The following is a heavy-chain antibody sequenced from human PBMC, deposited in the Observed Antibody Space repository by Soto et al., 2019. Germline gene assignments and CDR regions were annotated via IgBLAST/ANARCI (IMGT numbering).Heavy chain of an antibody. CDR2: ISYDGRNK. CDR3: AFNSGSGSYYFDY. V-gene: IGHV3-30*03. D-gene: IGHD3-10*01. Sequence: QVQLVESGGGVVQPGRSLRLSCAASGFTFSSYGMHWVRQAPGKGLEWVAVISYDGRNKYYADSVKGRFTISRDNSKNTLYLQMNSLRAEDTAVYYCAFNSGSGSYYFDYWGQGTLVTVSS. CDR1: GFTFSSYG. J-gene: IGHJ4*02.